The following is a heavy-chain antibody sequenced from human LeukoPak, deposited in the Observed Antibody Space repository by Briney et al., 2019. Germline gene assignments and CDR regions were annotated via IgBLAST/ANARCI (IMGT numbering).Heavy chain of an antibody. CDR1: GFTFSSSG. CDR2: ISYDGSNK. CDR3: ARGPRYSFY. J-gene: IGHJ4*02. V-gene: IGHV3-30*03. Sequence: GGSLRLSCAASGFTFSSSGMHWVRQAPGKGLEWVAVISYDGSNKYYADSVKGRFTISRDQANNTLYLQMNTLRDEDTAVYYCARGPRYSFYWGQGTLVSVSS. D-gene: IGHD6-13*01.